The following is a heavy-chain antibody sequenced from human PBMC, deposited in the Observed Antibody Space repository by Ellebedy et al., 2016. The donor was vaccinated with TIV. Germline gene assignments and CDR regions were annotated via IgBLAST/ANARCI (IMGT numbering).Heavy chain of an antibody. J-gene: IGHJ4*02. CDR3: ARHVLGSGVKLHENYFDY. CDR2: IYYSGST. D-gene: IGHD3-10*01. Sequence: MPSETLSLTCTVSGGSISSGDYYWSWIRQPPGKGLEWIGYIYYSGSTYYNPSLKSRVTISVDTSKNQFSLKLSSVTAADTAVYYCARHVLGSGVKLHENYFDYWGQGTLVTVSS. V-gene: IGHV4-30-4*01. CDR1: GGSISSGDYY.